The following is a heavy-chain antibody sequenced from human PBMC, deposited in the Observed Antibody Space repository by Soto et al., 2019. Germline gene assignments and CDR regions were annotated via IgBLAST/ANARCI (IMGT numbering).Heavy chain of an antibody. D-gene: IGHD2-2*01. J-gene: IGHJ6*02. CDR3: ARGVGGYCSGPSCYDYYYYAMDV. CDR1: GGSINSGDYY. CDR2: IYHSGST. Sequence: PSETLSLTCTVSGGSINSGDYYWTWVRQPPGKGLEWIGYIYHSGSTHSNPSLKIRVTISVDTSKNQFSLNLNSVTATDTAVYYCARGVGGYCSGPSCYDYYYYAMDVWGQGTTVTVSS. V-gene: IGHV4-30-4*01.